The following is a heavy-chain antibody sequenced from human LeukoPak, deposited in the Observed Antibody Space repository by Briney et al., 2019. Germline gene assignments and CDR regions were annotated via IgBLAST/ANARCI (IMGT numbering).Heavy chain of an antibody. J-gene: IGHJ3*02. CDR3: AREYYDILTGYKGGFGVDI. V-gene: IGHV4-4*07. Sequence: PSETLSLTCAVYGGSFSSYYWSWIRQPAGKGLEWIGRIYTSGSTNYNPSLKSRVTMSVDTSKNQFSLKLSSVTAADTAVYYCAREYYDILTGYKGGFGVDIWGQGTMVTVSS. CDR1: GGSFSSYY. D-gene: IGHD3-9*01. CDR2: IYTSGST.